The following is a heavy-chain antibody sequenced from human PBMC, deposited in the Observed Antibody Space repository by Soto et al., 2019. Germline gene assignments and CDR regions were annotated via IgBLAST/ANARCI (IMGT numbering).Heavy chain of an antibody. V-gene: IGHV1-8*02. CDR3: ARGSDDFWSGSYYDP. D-gene: IGHD3-3*01. J-gene: IGHJ5*02. Sequence: SVKVSCKASGYTFTSYDINWVRQATVQGLEWMGWMNPNSGNTGYAQKFQGRVTMTRNTSISTAYMELSSLRSEDTAVYYCARGSDDFWSGSYYDPWGQGTLVTVSS. CDR1: GYTFTSYD. CDR2: MNPNSGNT.